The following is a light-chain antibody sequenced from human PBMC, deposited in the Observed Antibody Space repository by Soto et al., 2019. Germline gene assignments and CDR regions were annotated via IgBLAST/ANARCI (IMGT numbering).Light chain of an antibody. V-gene: IGLV2-23*01. CDR3: CSYVGSSTFV. CDR2: EDT. CDR1: SSDVGSYNL. Sequence: QSVLTQPASVSGSPGQSITISCTGTSSDVGSYNLVSWYQQHPGKAPKLMIHEDTKRPSGVSNRFSGSKSGNTASLTISGLQAEDEADYYCCSYVGSSTFVFGTGTKLTVL. J-gene: IGLJ1*01.